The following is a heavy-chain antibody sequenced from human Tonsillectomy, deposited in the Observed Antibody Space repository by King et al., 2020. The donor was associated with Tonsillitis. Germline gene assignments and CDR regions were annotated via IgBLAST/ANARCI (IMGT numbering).Heavy chain of an antibody. J-gene: IGHJ4*02. V-gene: IGHV3-23*03. CDR3: AKANIAVAGLFDY. D-gene: IGHD6-19*01. Sequence: VQLVESGGGLVQPGGSLRLSCAASGFTFSSYAMSWVRQAPGKGLEWVSVIYSGGSSTYYADSVKARFTISRDNSKNTLYLQMNSLRAEDTAVYYCAKANIAVAGLFDYWGQGTLVTVSS. CDR2: IYSGGSST. CDR1: GFTFSSYA.